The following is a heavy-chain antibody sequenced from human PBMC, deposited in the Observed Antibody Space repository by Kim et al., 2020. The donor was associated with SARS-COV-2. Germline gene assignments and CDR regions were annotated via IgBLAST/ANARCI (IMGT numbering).Heavy chain of an antibody. CDR3: ARPYSSGWYYYYYYMDV. V-gene: IGHV4-39*01. J-gene: IGHJ6*03. D-gene: IGHD6-19*01. Sequence: PKSQVTISVDTSKNQFSLKLSSVTAADTAVYYCARPYSSGWYYYYYYMDVWGKGTTVTVSS.